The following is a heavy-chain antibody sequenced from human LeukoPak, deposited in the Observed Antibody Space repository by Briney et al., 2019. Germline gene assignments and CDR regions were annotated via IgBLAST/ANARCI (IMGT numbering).Heavy chain of an antibody. CDR1: GFSISSGHY. CDR3: ARIFIRNGYSSYFDC. CDR2: ISHSGTT. Sequence: SETLSLTCTVSGFSISSGHYWGWTRQPPGKGLEWIASISHSGTTFYNPPLKSRVTISVDTSKNQFSLRLRPVTAADTAVYYCARIFIRNGYSSYFDCWGQGTLVTVSS. D-gene: IGHD5-18*01. V-gene: IGHV4-38-2*02. J-gene: IGHJ4*02.